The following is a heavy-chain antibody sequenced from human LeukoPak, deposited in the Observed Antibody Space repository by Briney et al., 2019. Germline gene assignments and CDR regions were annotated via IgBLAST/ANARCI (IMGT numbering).Heavy chain of an antibody. V-gene: IGHV1-69*06. CDR3: ARGWDYDSGGRPTAYVY. CDR1: GGTFSNYA. CDR2: IIPIFGTA. Sequence: SVKVSCTASGGTFSNYAINWVRQAPGQGLEWMGGIIPIFGTANYAQKFQGRVTITADKSTSTVYMELNSLKSEDTAVYYCARGWDYDSGGRPTAYVYWGQGTLVTVSS. D-gene: IGHD3-22*01. J-gene: IGHJ4*02.